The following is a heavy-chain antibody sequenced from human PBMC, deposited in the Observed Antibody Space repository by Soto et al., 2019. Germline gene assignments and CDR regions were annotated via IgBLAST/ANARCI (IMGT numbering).Heavy chain of an antibody. Sequence: PSETLSLTCAVYGGSFSGYYWSWISQPPGKGLEWIGEINHSGSTNYNPSLKSRVTISVDTSKNQFSLKLSSVTAADTAVYYCARLSGTIFGLVPHSRYYYGMDVWGQGTTVTVSS. CDR1: GGSFSGYY. V-gene: IGHV4-34*01. CDR3: ARLSGTIFGLVPHSRYYYGMDV. CDR2: INHSGST. D-gene: IGHD3-3*01. J-gene: IGHJ6*02.